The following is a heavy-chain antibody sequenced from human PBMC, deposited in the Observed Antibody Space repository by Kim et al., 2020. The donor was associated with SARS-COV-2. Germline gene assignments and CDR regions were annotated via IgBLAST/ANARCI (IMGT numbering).Heavy chain of an antibody. CDR2: IRSRTYGGTT. V-gene: IGHV3-49*04. CDR1: GFRFGDYG. Sequence: GGSLRLSCIGSGFRFGDYGMHWVRQAPGKGLQWVGYIRSRTYGGTTGYSASVKGRFTVSRDDSKSIAYLQMNNLETEDTAVYYCTTFVQHPWGQGTQVTVSS. D-gene: IGHD3-3*01. J-gene: IGHJ4*02. CDR3: TTFVQHP.